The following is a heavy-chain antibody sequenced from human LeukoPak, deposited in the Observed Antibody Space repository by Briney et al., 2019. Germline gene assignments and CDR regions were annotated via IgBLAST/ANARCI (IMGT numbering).Heavy chain of an antibody. CDR2: ISSSSSYI. J-gene: IGHJ4*02. D-gene: IGHD2-8*01. CDR1: GFTFSSYS. CDR3: ARVYLERLTAGYFDH. Sequence: GGSLRLSCAASGFTFSSYSMNWVRQAPGKGLEWVSSISSSSSYIYYADSAKGRFTISRDNSKNTLYLQMNSLRDEDSAAYYCARVYLERLTAGYFDHWGQGTWVTVSP. V-gene: IGHV3-21*01.